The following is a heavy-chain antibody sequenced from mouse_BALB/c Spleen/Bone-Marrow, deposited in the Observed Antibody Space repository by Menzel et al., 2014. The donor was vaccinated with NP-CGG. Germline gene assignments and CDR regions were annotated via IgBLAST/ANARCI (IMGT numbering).Heavy chain of an antibody. CDR3: ALYYYGSSGFAY. D-gene: IGHD1-1*01. CDR1: GFNIKDTY. CDR2: IDPANGNT. Sequence: EVNLVESGAELVKLGASVKLSCTASGFNIKDTYMHWVKQRPEQGLEWIGRIDPANGNTKYDPKFQGKATITADTSSNTAYLQLSSLTSEDTAVYYCALYYYGSSGFAYWGQGTLVTVSA. J-gene: IGHJ3*01. V-gene: IGHV14-3*02.